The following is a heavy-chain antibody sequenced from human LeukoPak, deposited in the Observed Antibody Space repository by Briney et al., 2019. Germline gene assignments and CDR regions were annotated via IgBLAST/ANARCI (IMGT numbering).Heavy chain of an antibody. V-gene: IGHV3-30*18. D-gene: IGHD3-10*01. Sequence: GGSLRLSCAASGFTFSSYGMHWVRQAPGKGLEWVAVISYDGSNKYYADSVKGRFTISRDNPKNTLYLQMNSLRAEDTAVYYCAKDKEGYYGSGSYSWFDPWGQGTLVTVSS. J-gene: IGHJ5*02. CDR1: GFTFSSYG. CDR3: AKDKEGYYGSGSYSWFDP. CDR2: ISYDGSNK.